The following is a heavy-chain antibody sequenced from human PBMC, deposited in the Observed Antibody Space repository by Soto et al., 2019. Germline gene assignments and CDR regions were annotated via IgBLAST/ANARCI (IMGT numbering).Heavy chain of an antibody. V-gene: IGHV3-48*02. Sequence: GGSLRLSCAASGFSFSNAWMNWVRQAPGKGLEWVSYISSSSSTIYYADSVKGRFTISRDNAKNSLYLQMNSLRDEDTAVYYCARDYGSPGAFAIWGQGTTVTVSS. CDR1: GFSFSNAW. J-gene: IGHJ3*02. CDR2: ISSSSSTI. CDR3: ARDYGSPGAFAI. D-gene: IGHD1-26*01.